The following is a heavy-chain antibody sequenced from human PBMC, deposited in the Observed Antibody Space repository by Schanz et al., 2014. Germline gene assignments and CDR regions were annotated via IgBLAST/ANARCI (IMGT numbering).Heavy chain of an antibody. CDR1: GFIFSNYG. V-gene: IGHV3-30*19. CDR3: ARVRRRIATPSTPSFRNYYYYAMDV. D-gene: IGHD6-13*01. Sequence: QVQLVESGGGVVQPGRSLRLSCAASGFIFSNYGMHWVRQAPGKGLEWVALISNDGSIKYYADSVEGRFTISRDNSENTLYLQMNSLRAEDTSVYFCARVRRRIATPSTPSFRNYYYYAMDVWGQGTTVTVSS. J-gene: IGHJ6*02. CDR2: ISNDGSIK.